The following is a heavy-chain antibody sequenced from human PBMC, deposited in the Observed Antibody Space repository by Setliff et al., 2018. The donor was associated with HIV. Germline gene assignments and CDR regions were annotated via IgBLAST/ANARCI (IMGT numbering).Heavy chain of an antibody. CDR3: ARHDGGGWYVRVLATSFDY. CDR1: GSSISSSSYY. Sequence: ETLSLTCTVPGSSISSSSYYWGWIRQPPGKGLEWIGSIYYSGRTYYNPSLKSRVTLSVDTSKNQFSLKLSSVTAADTAVYYCARHDGGGWYVRVLATSFDYWGQGTLVTVSS. CDR2: IYYSGRT. J-gene: IGHJ4*02. V-gene: IGHV4-39*01. D-gene: IGHD6-19*01.